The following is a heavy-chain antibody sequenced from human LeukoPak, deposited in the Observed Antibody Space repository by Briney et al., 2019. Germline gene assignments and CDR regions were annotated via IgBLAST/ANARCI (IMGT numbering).Heavy chain of an antibody. J-gene: IGHJ6*03. CDR1: GYTFTSYG. Sequence: ASVKVSCKASGYTFTSYGISWVRQAPGQGLEWMGWISAYNGNTNYAQKLQGRVTMTTDTSTSTAYMELRSLRSDDTAVYYCARGVFWSGYPYYYYMDVWGKGTTVTVSS. CDR2: ISAYNGNT. V-gene: IGHV1-18*01. D-gene: IGHD3-3*01. CDR3: ARGVFWSGYPYYYYMDV.